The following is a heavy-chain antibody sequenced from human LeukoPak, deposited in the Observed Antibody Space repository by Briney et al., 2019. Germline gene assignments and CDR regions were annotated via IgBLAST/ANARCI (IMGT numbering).Heavy chain of an antibody. CDR2: SRNKANRYTT. CDR1: GFTFSDYY. D-gene: IGHD2-15*01. J-gene: IGHJ3*01. Sequence: PGGSLRLSCAASGFTFSDYYMDWVRQAPGKGLEWVGRSRNKANRYTTEYAASVKGRFTISRDDSKNSLYLQMNSLKTEDTAVFYCARAGYCSGGSCYDAFHVWGRGTMVTVSS. CDR3: ARAGYCSGGSCYDAFHV. V-gene: IGHV3-72*01.